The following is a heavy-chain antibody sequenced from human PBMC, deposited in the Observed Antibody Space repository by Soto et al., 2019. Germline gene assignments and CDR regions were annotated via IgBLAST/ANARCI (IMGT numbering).Heavy chain of an antibody. J-gene: IGHJ4*02. Sequence: EVQLLESGGGLVQPGGSLRLSCAASGFRFSSKAMSWVRQAPGKGLEWVSIISGSGSSTYYTDSLKGRFTISRDNSKNMEYLEMNYLGAEDTAVYYCAKENGFQFVNFGASGFDYWGQGSLVSVSS. CDR1: GFRFSSKA. CDR3: AKENGFQFVNFGASGFDY. V-gene: IGHV3-23*01. CDR2: ISGSGSST. D-gene: IGHD6-6*01.